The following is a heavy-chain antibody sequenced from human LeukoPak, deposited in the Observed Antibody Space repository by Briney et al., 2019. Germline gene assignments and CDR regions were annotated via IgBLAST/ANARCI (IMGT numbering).Heavy chain of an antibody. CDR3: ARHPDAGTTDY. CDR1: GFTFSTYW. J-gene: IGHJ4*02. D-gene: IGHD1-14*01. V-gene: IGHV3-7*04. CDR2: IKEDGSHK. Sequence: GGSLRLSCAASGFTFSTYWMSWVRQAPGKGLEWVAIIKEDGSHKNYLDSVRGRFTISRDNDKNSLYLQTDSLRAEDAAMYYCARHPDAGTTDYWGQGTLVTVSS.